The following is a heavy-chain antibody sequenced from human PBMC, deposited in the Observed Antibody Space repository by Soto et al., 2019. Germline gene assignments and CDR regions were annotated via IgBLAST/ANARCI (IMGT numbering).Heavy chain of an antibody. D-gene: IGHD3-3*01. CDR3: ARARSGAVADSFDY. J-gene: IGHJ4*02. CDR1: GFTFNRHA. Sequence: QVQLVASGGGVVHLGRSLTLSCAASGFTFNRHAIHWVRQAPGKGLEWVTVISRDGTNKYFADSVKGRFTISRDNAKNTGFLQMNSLSREDTAVYYCARARSGAVADSFDYWGQGTPVSVSS. V-gene: IGHV3-30-3*01. CDR2: ISRDGTNK.